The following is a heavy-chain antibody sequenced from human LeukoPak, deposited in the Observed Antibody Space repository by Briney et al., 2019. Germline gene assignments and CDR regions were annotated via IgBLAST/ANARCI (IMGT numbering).Heavy chain of an antibody. CDR1: AVTFRTYW. CDR3: VRGRPY. J-gene: IGHJ4*02. V-gene: IGHV3-7*05. CDR2: INQDGSDH. Sequence: GGSLRLSCAASAVTFRTYWMSWVRQAPGKGPEWVASINQDGSDHYYVDSVKGRFTISRDNAKDSLYLQMSSLRVEDTAVYYCVRGRPYWGQGTLVTVSS.